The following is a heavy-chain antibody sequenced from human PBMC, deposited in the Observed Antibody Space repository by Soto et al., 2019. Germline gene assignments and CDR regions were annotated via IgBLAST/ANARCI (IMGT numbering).Heavy chain of an antibody. J-gene: IGHJ5*02. D-gene: IGHD4-4*01. CDR2: IWYDGSEK. CDR3: AREVTITTDNWFDP. V-gene: IGHV3-33*01. CDR1: GFTFSNYG. Sequence: ESVGGVVQPGRSLRLSCAASGFTFSNYGMHWVRQAPGKGLEWVAVIWYDGSEKYYADSVKGRFTISRDNSKNTLYLQMNSLRAEDTAVYYCAREVTITTDNWFDPWGQGTLLTVSS.